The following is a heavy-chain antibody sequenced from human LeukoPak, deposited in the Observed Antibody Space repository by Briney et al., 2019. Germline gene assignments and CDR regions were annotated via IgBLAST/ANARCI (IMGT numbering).Heavy chain of an antibody. CDR2: IYYDGST. J-gene: IGHJ5*02. Sequence: SESLSLTCTVSGGSISSHYWSWIRQPPGEGLGWVGYIYYDGSTNSNPYLKSRVTISADTSNNQFSLKLSSVTAADTAVYYCARVARRYYDRSPKHNWFDRWGQGTLVTVSS. CDR1: GGSISSHY. D-gene: IGHD3-3*01. CDR3: ARVARRYYDRSPKHNWFDR. V-gene: IGHV4-59*11.